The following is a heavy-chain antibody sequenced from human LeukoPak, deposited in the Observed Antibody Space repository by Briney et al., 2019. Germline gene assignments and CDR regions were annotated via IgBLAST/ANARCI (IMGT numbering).Heavy chain of an antibody. CDR3: TGSFGELSFFAY. J-gene: IGHJ4*02. CDR1: GFTFGDYA. CDR2: IRSKAYGGTT. V-gene: IGHV3-49*03. D-gene: IGHD3-10*01. Sequence: GGSLRLSCTASGFTFGDYAMSWFRQAPGKGLEWVGFIRSKAYGGTTEYAASVKGRFTISRDDSKSIAYLQMNSLKTEDTAVYYCTGSFGELSFFAYWGQGTLVTVSS.